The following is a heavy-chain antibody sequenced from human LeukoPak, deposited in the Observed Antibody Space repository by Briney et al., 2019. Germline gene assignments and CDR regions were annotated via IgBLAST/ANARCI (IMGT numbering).Heavy chain of an antibody. J-gene: IGHJ6*04. Sequence: PGGSLRLSCAASGFTFSSYGMHWVRQAPGKGLEWVAVISYDGSNKYYADSVKGRFIISRDNARNSLYLQMNSLRVEDTAVYFCAGGSSMEVWGKGTAVTVSS. CDR3: AGGSSMEV. CDR1: GFTFSSYG. D-gene: IGHD1-26*01. V-gene: IGHV3-30*03. CDR2: ISYDGSNK.